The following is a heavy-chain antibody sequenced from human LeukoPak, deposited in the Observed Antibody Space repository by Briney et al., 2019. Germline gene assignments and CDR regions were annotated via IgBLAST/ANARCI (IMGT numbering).Heavy chain of an antibody. CDR3: ARGRDGYYAFDI. V-gene: IGHV1-69*04. CDR1: GGTFSSYA. Sequence: SVKVSCKASGGTFSSYAISWVRQAPGQGLEWMGRIIPILGIANYAQKFQGRVTITADKSTSTAYMELSSLRSEDTAVYYCARGRDGYYAFDIWGRGTMVTVSS. D-gene: IGHD5-24*01. CDR2: IIPILGIA. J-gene: IGHJ3*02.